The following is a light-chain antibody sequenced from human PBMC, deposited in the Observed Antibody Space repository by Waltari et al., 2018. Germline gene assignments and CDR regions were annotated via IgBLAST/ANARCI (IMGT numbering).Light chain of an antibody. Sequence: DIQMTQSPPSLSASIGDRLTITCRASEGISTYLNWYQQKPGKAPKLLIYSAASLQSGVPSRFSGSGSGTDFTLTIRSLRPEDFATYFCQQSYSASWMFGQGTKVE. CDR1: EGISTY. CDR3: QQSYSASWM. V-gene: IGKV1-39*01. CDR2: SAA. J-gene: IGKJ1*01.